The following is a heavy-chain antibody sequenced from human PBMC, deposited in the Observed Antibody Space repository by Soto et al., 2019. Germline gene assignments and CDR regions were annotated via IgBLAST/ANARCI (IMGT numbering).Heavy chain of an antibody. Sequence: PSETLSLTCSVSGASLNSNADYWSWIREVPGKGLEWIGYLSYSGSTYSNPSLTSRIAMSIDTSKNHFSLKLSSVTAADTAVYYCAKDLRSEQWFFDSWGLGTLVTVSS. D-gene: IGHD6-19*01. V-gene: IGHV4-31*03. J-gene: IGHJ4*01. CDR1: GASLNSNADY. CDR3: AKDLRSEQWFFDS. CDR2: LSYSGST.